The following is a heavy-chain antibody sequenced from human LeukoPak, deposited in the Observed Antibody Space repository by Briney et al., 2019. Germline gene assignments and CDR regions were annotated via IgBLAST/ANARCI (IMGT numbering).Heavy chain of an antibody. Sequence: PGGSLRLSCAASGFTFSSYSMNWVRQAPGKGLEWVSSISSSSYIYYADSVKGRFTISRDNAKNSLYLQMNSLRAEDTAVYYCARGCGGDCYFFDYWGQGTLVTVSS. CDR3: ARGCGGDCYFFDY. J-gene: IGHJ4*02. CDR2: ISSSSYI. V-gene: IGHV3-21*01. D-gene: IGHD2-21*02. CDR1: GFTFSSYS.